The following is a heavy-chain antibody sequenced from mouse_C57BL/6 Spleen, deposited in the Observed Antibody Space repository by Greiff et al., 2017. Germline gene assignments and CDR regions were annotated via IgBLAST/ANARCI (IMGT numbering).Heavy chain of an antibody. Sequence: VQLQQSVAELVRPGASVKLSCTASGFNIKNTYMHWVKQRPEQGLEWIGRIDLANGNTKYAPKFQGKATITADTSSNTAYLQLSSLTSEDTAIYYCARNHGSSPSWFAYWGQGTLVTVSA. CDR1: GFNIKNTY. V-gene: IGHV14-3*01. CDR3: ARNHGSSPSWFAY. CDR2: IDLANGNT. J-gene: IGHJ3*01. D-gene: IGHD1-1*01.